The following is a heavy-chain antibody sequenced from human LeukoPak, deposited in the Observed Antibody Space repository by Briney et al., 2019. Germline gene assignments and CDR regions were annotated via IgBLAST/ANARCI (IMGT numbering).Heavy chain of an antibody. CDR2: INSDGSST. CDR3: ARADSSGYKYYFDY. J-gene: IGHJ4*02. Sequence: SGGSLRLSCAASGFTFSSYWMHWVRQAPGKGLVWVSRINSDGSSTSYADSVKGRFTISRDNAKNTLYLQMNSLRAEDTAVYYCARADSSGYKYYFDYWGQGTLVTVYS. CDR1: GFTFSSYW. D-gene: IGHD3-22*01. V-gene: IGHV3-74*01.